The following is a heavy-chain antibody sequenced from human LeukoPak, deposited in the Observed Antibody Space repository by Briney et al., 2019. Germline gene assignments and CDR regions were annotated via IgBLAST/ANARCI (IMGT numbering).Heavy chain of an antibody. V-gene: IGHV1-2*02. CDR2: INPNSGGT. D-gene: IGHD6-19*01. J-gene: IGHJ4*02. CDR1: GYTFTGCY. CDR3: ARATVDYSSGWYVYFDY. Sequence: ASVKVSCKASGYTFTGCYMHWVRQAPGQGLEWMGWINPNSGGTNYAQKFQGRVTMTRDTSISTAYMELSRLRSDDTAVYYCARATVDYSSGWYVYFDYWGQGTLVTVSS.